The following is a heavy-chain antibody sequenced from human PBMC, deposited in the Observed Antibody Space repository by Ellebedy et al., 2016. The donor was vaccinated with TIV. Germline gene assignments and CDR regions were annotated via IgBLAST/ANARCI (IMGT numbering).Heavy chain of an antibody. CDR1: GFTFSSYD. V-gene: IGHV3-13*01. Sequence: GGSLSLSXAASGFTFSSYDMHWVRQATGKGLEWVSAIGTAGDTYYPGSVKGRFTISRENAKNSLYLQMNSLRAGDTAVYYCARALGDTALDYWGQGTLVTVSS. D-gene: IGHD3-10*01. CDR2: IGTAGDT. CDR3: ARALGDTALDY. J-gene: IGHJ4*02.